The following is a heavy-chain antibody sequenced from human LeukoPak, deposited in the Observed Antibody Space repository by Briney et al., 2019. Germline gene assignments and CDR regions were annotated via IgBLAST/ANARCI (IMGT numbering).Heavy chain of an antibody. V-gene: IGHV3-15*01. J-gene: IGHJ6*03. CDR1: GFTFSSYA. CDR3: TTGYCSSTSCYDDYYYMDV. Sequence: GGSLRLSCAASGFTFSSYAMSWVRQAPGKGLEWVGRIKSKTDGGTTDYAAPVKGRFTISRDDSKNTLYLQMNSLKTEDTAVYYCTTGYCSSTSCYDDYYYMDVWGKGTTVTVSS. CDR2: IKSKTDGGTT. D-gene: IGHD2-2*01.